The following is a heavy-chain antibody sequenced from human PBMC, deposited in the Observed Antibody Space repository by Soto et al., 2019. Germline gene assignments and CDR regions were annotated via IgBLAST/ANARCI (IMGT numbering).Heavy chain of an antibody. CDR2: IYCDGSST. Sequence: EVHLVESGGGLVQPGGSLRVSCAASGFPFSNYWMDWVRQTPGKGLVWVARIYCDGSSTRYADSVKGRFTISRDNAKNTLFLQMNSLRVEDTAVYYCAREWRHWVEETYYYYMDVWGKGTPVTVSS. D-gene: IGHD3-16*01. CDR1: GFPFSNYW. V-gene: IGHV3-74*01. J-gene: IGHJ6*03. CDR3: AREWRHWVEETYYYYMDV.